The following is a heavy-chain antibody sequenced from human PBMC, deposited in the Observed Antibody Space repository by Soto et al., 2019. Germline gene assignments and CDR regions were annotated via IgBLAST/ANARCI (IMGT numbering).Heavy chain of an antibody. CDR2: INPGNGDR. Sequence: ASVKVSCKASGYTFTTYPIHWVRQAPGQGLEWMGWINPGNGDRDYLQKFQGRVTITRDTSASTAYMELSSLTSEDTAVYYCARDRDSSSCYYDGSHLATGGQETL. V-gene: IGHV1-3*01. J-gene: IGHJ4*02. D-gene: IGHD6-13*01. CDR3: ARDRDSSSCYYDGSHLAT. CDR1: GYTFTTYP.